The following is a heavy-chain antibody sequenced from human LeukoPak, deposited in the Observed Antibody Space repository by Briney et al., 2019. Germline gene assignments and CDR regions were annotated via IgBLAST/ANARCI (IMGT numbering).Heavy chain of an antibody. Sequence: PGGSLRLSCAASGFTFSSYAMHWVRQAPGKGLEWVAVISYEGSNKYYADSVKGRFTISRDNSKNTLYLQMNSLRAEDTAVYYCARDACSGGSCYSGHAFDIWGQGTMVTVSS. CDR2: ISYEGSNK. J-gene: IGHJ3*02. D-gene: IGHD2-15*01. CDR1: GFTFSSYA. V-gene: IGHV3-30-3*01. CDR3: ARDACSGGSCYSGHAFDI.